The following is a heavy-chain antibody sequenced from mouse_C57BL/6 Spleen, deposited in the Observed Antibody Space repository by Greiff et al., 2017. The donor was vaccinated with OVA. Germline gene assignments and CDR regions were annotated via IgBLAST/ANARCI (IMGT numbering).Heavy chain of an antibody. CDR2: ISYSGST. CDR3: ARGGFYDYDGGFAY. CDR1: GYSITSGYD. Sequence: EVMLVESGPGMVKPSQSLSLTCTVTGYSITSGYDWHWIRHFPGNKLEWMGYISYSGSTNYNPSLKSRISITHDTSKNHFFLKLNSVTTEDTATYYCARGGFYDYDGGFAYWGQGTLVTVSA. J-gene: IGHJ3*01. V-gene: IGHV3-1*01. D-gene: IGHD2-4*01.